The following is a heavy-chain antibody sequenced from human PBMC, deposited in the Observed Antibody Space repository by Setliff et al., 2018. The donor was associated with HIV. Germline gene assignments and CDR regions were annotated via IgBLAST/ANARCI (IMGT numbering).Heavy chain of an antibody. J-gene: IGHJ6*02. CDR3: ASAYYYDSSGYYRTYYYYGMDV. CDR1: GGSISSHY. V-gene: IGHV4-59*08. Sequence: SETLSLTCTVSGGSISSHYWSWIRQPPGKGLEWIGSIYYSGSTNYNPSLKSRVTISVDTSKNQFSLKLSSVTAADTAVYYCASAYYYDSSGYYRTYYYYGMDVWGQGTTVTVSS. D-gene: IGHD3-22*01. CDR2: IYYSGST.